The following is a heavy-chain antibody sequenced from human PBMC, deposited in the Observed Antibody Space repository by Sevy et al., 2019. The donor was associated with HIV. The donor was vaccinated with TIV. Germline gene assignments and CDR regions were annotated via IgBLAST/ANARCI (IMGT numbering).Heavy chain of an antibody. CDR3: VRDKEVGASILDA. CDR2: IKKDGSEA. J-gene: IGHJ5*02. D-gene: IGHD1-26*01. Sequence: GGSLRLSCVASGFNFRNFWMSWDRQAPGKGLECVADIKKDGSEAYYGDSVKGRFTIPRDNAKNSLYLQMNSLRDEDTAMYFCVRDKEVGASILDAWGQGTPVTVSS. V-gene: IGHV3-7*03. CDR1: GFNFRNFW.